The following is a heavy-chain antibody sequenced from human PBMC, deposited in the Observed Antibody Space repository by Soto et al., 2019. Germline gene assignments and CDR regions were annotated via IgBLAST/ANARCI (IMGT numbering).Heavy chain of an antibody. CDR2: IIPIFGTA. J-gene: IGHJ4*02. V-gene: IGHV1-69*13. CDR1: GGTFSSYA. D-gene: IGHD5-12*01. Sequence: GASVKVSCKASGGTFSSYAISWVRQAPGQGLEWMGGIIPIFGTANYAQKFQGRVTITAGESTSTAYMELSSLRSEDTAVYYCARALEWLRFGWMTFDYWGQGTLVTVSS. CDR3: ARALEWLRFGWMTFDY.